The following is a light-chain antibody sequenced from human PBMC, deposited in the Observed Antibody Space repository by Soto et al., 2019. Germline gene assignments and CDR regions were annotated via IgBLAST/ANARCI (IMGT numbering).Light chain of an antibody. CDR1: QSVSSGY. J-gene: IGKJ2*01. CDR2: GAS. V-gene: IGKV3-20*01. CDR3: QQYGSSPMYT. Sequence: EIVLTQSPGTLSLSPRERATLSCRASQSVSSGYLAWYQQKPGQAPRLLIYGASSRATGIPDRFSGSGSGADFTLSISRLEPEDFAVYYCQQYGSSPMYTFGQGTKLEIK.